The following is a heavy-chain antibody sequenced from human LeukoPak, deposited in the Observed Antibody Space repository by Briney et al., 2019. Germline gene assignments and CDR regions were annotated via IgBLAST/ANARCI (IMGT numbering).Heavy chain of an antibody. J-gene: IGHJ4*02. CDR1: GGSFSGYY. CDR2: INHSGST. CDR3: ARGVGVPADESGDGY. V-gene: IGHV4-34*01. Sequence: PSETLSLTCAVYGGSFSGYYWSWIRQPPGRGLEWIGEINHSGSTNYNPSLKGRVTISVDTSKNQFSLKLSSVTAADTAVYYCARGVGVPADESGDGYWGQGTLVTVSS. D-gene: IGHD2-2*01.